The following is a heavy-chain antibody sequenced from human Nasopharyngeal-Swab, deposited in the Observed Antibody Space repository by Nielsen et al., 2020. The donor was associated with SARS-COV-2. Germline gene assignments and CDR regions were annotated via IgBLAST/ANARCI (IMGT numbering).Heavy chain of an antibody. CDR2: INHSGST. D-gene: IGHD3-22*01. J-gene: IGHJ3*02. V-gene: IGHV4-34*01. Sequence: SETLSLTCSVSGGSISGYYWSWIRQPPGKGLEWIGEINHSGSTNYNPSLKSRVTISVDTSKNQFSLKLSSVTAADTAVYYCAREGPPWLSAFDIWGQGTMVTVSS. CDR1: GGSISGYY. CDR3: AREGPPWLSAFDI.